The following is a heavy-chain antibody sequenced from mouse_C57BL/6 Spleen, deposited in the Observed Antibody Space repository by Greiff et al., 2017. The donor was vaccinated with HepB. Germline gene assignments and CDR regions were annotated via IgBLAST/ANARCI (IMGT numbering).Heavy chain of an antibody. CDR2: INPGSGGT. D-gene: IGHD1-1*01. CDR1: GYAFTNYL. Sequence: VQLQQSGAELVRPGTSVKVSCKASGYAFTNYLIEWVKQRPGQGLEWIGVINPGSGGTNYNEKFKGKATLTADKSSSTAYMQLSSLTSEDSAVYFCSYGSPTGYFDVWGTGTTVTVSS. V-gene: IGHV1-54*01. J-gene: IGHJ1*03. CDR3: SYGSPTGYFDV.